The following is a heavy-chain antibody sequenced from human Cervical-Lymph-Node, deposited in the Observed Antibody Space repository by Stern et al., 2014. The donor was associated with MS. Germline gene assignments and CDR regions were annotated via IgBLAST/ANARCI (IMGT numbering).Heavy chain of an antibody. CDR2: ITTSSNKI. CDR1: GFTIRGHT. CDR3: ASGYGGV. D-gene: IGHD3-16*01. V-gene: IGHV3-21*06. J-gene: IGHJ4*02. Sequence: DVQLVQSGGGLVKPGGSLRLSCSASGFTIRGHTMNWVRQSPGKGLEWLSAITTSSNKIDYADSVKGRFTISRDNAKNSVYLQMNSLRAEDTAVYYCASGYGGVWGQGTLVTVSS.